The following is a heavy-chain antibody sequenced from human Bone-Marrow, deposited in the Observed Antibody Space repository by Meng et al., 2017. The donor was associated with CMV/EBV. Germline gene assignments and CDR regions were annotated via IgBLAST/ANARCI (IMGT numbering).Heavy chain of an antibody. D-gene: IGHD2-2*01. J-gene: IGHJ4*02. CDR3: ARGSFCSSANCYRAFYS. CDR2: INHSGST. CDR1: GGSFSGYY. Sequence: SETLSLTCAVYGGSFSGYYWSWIRQPPGKGLEWIGEINHSGSTNYNPSLKSRVTISVDTSKNQFSLKLNSVTAADTAVYYCARGSFCSSANCYRAFYSWGQGTLVTVSS. V-gene: IGHV4-34*01.